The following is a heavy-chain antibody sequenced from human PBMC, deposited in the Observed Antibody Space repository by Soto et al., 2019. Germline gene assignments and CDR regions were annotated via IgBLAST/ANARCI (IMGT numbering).Heavy chain of an antibody. CDR2: IYYSGST. V-gene: IGHV4-31*03. CDR3: ARIYVEMATILLFDY. CDR1: GGSISSGGYY. Sequence: SETLSLTCTVSGGSISSGGYYWSWIRQHPGKGLEWIGYIYYSGSTYYNPSLKSRVTISVDTSKNQFSLKLSSVTAADTAVYYCARIYVEMATILLFDYWGQGTLVTVSS. D-gene: IGHD5-12*01. J-gene: IGHJ4*02.